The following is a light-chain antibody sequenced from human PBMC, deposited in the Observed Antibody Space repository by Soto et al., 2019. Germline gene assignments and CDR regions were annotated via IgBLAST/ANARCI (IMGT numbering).Light chain of an antibody. CDR2: VNGDGSH. CDR3: QTWGSGIRV. CDR1: SGHTTYV. Sequence: QPVLTQSPSASASLGASVKITCTLSSGHTTYVVAWLQQQPEKAPRYLMKVNGDGSHTRGDGIPDRFSGSSSGAERYLTISSLQSEDEAVYYCQTWGSGIRVVGGGTKLTVL. V-gene: IGLV4-69*01. J-gene: IGLJ3*02.